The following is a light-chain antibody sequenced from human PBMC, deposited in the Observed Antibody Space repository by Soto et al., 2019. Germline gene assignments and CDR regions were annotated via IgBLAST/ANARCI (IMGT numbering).Light chain of an antibody. CDR3: CSYAGVHTYV. Sequence: QSALTQARSVSGSPGQSVTISCTGARSDIGTYNSVSWYQQHPDKAPKLIIYDVNKRPSGVPDRFSGSKSGNTASLTISGLQVDDEADYYCCSYAGVHTYVFGTETKLTVL. CDR2: DVN. CDR1: RSDIGTYNS. J-gene: IGLJ1*01. V-gene: IGLV2-11*01.